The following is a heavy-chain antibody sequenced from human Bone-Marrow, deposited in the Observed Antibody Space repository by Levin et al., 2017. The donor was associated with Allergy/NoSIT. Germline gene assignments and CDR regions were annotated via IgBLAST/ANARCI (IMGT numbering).Heavy chain of an antibody. CDR3: ARGHFDTSGYSNPFEY. J-gene: IGHJ4*02. V-gene: IGHV4-59*03. CDR1: GGSISPYS. Sequence: SQTLSLTCTVSGGSISPYSWTWIRQSPGKGLEWVGYIRYSGTTSYNPSLESRVTISVDTSKNQFSLKMTSVTEADTAIYYCARGHFDTSGYSNPFEYWGQGILVTVSS. D-gene: IGHD3-22*01. CDR2: IRYSGTT.